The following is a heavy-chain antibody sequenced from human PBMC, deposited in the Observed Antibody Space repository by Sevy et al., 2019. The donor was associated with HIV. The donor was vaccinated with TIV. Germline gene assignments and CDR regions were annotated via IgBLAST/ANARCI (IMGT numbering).Heavy chain of an antibody. CDR3: ARGTYYYDSGGYYHDAFDL. CDR1: GFTFSSYW. CDR2: IKQDGRVK. V-gene: IGHV3-7*03. J-gene: IGHJ3*01. D-gene: IGHD3-22*01. Sequence: GGSLRLSCVASSGFTFSSYWMSWVRQAPGKGLEWVANIKQDGRVKYYVDSVRGRFAISRDNAKNSLYLQMNTLRADVTALYYCARGTYYYDSGGYYHDAFDLWGQGTMVTVSS.